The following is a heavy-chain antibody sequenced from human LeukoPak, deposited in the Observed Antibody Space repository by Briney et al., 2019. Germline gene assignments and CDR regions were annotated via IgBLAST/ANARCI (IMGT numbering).Heavy chain of an antibody. V-gene: IGHV1-46*01. J-gene: IGHJ4*02. CDR2: INPSGGST. Sequence: ASVKVSCKASGYTFTSYYLYWVRQAPGQGLEWMGIINPSGGSTNYAQKFQGRVTMTRDTSTSTVYMELSSLRSEDTAVYYCARAYYYDSSGYFPFDYWGQGTLVTVSS. CDR3: ARAYYYDSSGYFPFDY. CDR1: GYTFTSYY. D-gene: IGHD3-22*01.